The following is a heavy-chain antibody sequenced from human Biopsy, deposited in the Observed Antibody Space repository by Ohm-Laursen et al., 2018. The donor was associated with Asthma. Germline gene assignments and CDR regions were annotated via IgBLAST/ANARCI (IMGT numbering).Heavy chain of an antibody. CDR1: GGSVSSGSYY. V-gene: IGHV4-61*01. Sequence: TLSLTCTVSGGSVSSGSYYWSWIRQPPGKGLAWVRYISYSGSTDYNPSLKSRLTISMGTSKNQFSLKLSSVTAADTAVYYCARVPTTLRYFDLWGRGTLVTVSS. CDR2: ISYSGST. J-gene: IGHJ2*01. CDR3: ARVPTTLRYFDL. D-gene: IGHD2-15*01.